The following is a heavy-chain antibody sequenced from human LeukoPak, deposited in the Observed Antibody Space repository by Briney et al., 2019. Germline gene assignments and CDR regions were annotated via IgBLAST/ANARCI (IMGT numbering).Heavy chain of an antibody. CDR3: ARGKRQWLAAYYYYMDV. CDR1: GFTFSSYA. D-gene: IGHD6-19*01. Sequence: GGSLRLSCAASGFTFSSYAMSWVRQAPGKGLEWVSYISSSGSTIYYADSVKGRFTISRDNAKNSLYLQMNSLRAEDTAVYYCARGKRQWLAAYYYYMDVWGKGTTVTVSS. J-gene: IGHJ6*03. V-gene: IGHV3-48*03. CDR2: ISSSGSTI.